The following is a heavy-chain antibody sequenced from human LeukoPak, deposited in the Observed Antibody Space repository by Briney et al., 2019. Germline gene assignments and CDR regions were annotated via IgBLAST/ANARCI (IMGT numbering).Heavy chain of an antibody. J-gene: IGHJ4*02. V-gene: IGHV3-30*18. CDR3: AKGDGISIFGVLIS. CDR2: ILYDGSNK. CDR1: GFTFISYA. Sequence: GGSLEPPWAPSGFTFISYAMPWVRQPPGRGLGWVAVILYDGSNKYYLDSVKGRFTISRDNSKNTLYLQMNSLRAEDTAVYYCAKGDGISIFGVLISWGQGTLVTVSS. D-gene: IGHD3-3*01.